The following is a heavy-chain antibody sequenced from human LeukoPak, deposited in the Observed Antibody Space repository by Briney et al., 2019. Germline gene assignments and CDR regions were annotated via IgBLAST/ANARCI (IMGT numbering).Heavy chain of an antibody. V-gene: IGHV1-18*01. Sequence: ASVKVSCKASGGTFSSYAISWVRQAPGQGLEWMGWISGYNGNIHYAQNLQGRVTMTTDTSTSTAYMELRRLRSDDTAVYYCARDTLWFGDLLYGDAFDVWGQGTMVTVSS. CDR2: ISGYNGNI. CDR3: ARDTLWFGDLLYGDAFDV. D-gene: IGHD3-10*01. CDR1: GGTFSSYA. J-gene: IGHJ3*01.